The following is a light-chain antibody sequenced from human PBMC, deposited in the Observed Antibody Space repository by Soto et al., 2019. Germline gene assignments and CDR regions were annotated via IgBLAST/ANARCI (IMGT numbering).Light chain of an antibody. CDR2: GNS. Sequence: QSVLTQPPSVSGAPGQRVTISCTGSSSNIGAGYDVHWYQQLPGTAPKLLIYGNSNRPSGVPDRFSGSKSGTSASLAITGLQAEEEADYYYQSYDSSRSGYWVFGGGTKVTVL. V-gene: IGLV1-40*01. CDR3: QSYDSSRSGYWV. CDR1: SSNIGAGYD. J-gene: IGLJ3*02.